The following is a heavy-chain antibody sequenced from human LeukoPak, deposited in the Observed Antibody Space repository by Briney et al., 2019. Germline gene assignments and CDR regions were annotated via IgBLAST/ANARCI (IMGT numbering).Heavy chain of an antibody. CDR2: IIPIFGTA. V-gene: IGHV1-69*05. CDR1: GGTFSSYA. J-gene: IGHJ4*02. CDR3: ARDIGSGYYNFDY. Sequence: SVKVSCKASGGTFSSYAISWVRQAPGQGLEWMGGIIPIFGTANYAQKFQGRVTMTRDTSTSTVYMELSSLTSEDTAVYYCARDIGSGYYNFDYWGQGTLVTVSS. D-gene: IGHD5-12*01.